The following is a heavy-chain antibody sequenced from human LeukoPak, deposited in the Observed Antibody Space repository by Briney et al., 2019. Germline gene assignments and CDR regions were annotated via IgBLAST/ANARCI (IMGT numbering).Heavy chain of an antibody. CDR3: ARPFGGKYNWFDP. V-gene: IGHV4-39*07. D-gene: IGHD3-10*01. Sequence: SETLSLTCTVSGGFISSSSAYWGWIRQPPGKGLEWIGSISYSGITYYNPSLKSRITMSVDTSKNQFSLKLSSVTAADTAVYYCARPFGGKYNWFDPWGQGTLVIVSS. CDR1: GGFISSSSAY. J-gene: IGHJ5*02. CDR2: ISYSGIT.